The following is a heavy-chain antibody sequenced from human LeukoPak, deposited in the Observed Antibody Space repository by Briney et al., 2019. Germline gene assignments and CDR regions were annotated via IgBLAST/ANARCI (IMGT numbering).Heavy chain of an antibody. CDR1: GFSFNTYN. CDR3: ARDQGAWGYGYNFDY. J-gene: IGHJ4*02. Sequence: GGSLRLSCATSGFSFNTYNMHWVRQAPGKGLEWVALIRNDESNKYYADSVKGRFTVSRDTSRSTVFLHMSSLRVEDTAVYYCARDQGAWGYGYNFDYWGQGTLVTVSS. V-gene: IGHV3-30*02. D-gene: IGHD3-16*01. CDR2: IRNDESNK.